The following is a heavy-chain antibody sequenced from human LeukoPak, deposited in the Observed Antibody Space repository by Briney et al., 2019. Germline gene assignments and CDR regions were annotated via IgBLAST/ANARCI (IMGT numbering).Heavy chain of an antibody. V-gene: IGHV4-38-2*02. CDR1: GYSISSGYY. CDR3: ARGSDYGDPNDAFDI. Sequence: SETLSLTCTVSGYSISSGYYWGWIRQPPGKGLEWIGSIYHSGSTYYNPSLKSRVTISVDTSKNQFSLKLSSVTAADTAVYYCARGSDYGDPNDAFDIWGQGTMVTVSS. D-gene: IGHD4-17*01. J-gene: IGHJ3*02. CDR2: IYHSGST.